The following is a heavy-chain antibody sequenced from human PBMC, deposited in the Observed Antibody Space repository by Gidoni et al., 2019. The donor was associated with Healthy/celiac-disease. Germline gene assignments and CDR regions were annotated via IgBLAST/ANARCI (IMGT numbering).Heavy chain of an antibody. CDR2: ISSSGSTI. V-gene: IGHV3-48*03. CDR3: ARDGRAYYYGMDV. CDR1: GFTFSSYE. J-gene: IGHJ6*02. Sequence: ESGGGLVQPGGSLRLSCAASGFTFSSYEMNWVRQAPGKGLEWVSYISSSGSTIYYADSVKGRFTISRDNAKSSLYLQMNSLRAEDTAVYYCARDGRAYYYGMDVWGQGTTVTVAS.